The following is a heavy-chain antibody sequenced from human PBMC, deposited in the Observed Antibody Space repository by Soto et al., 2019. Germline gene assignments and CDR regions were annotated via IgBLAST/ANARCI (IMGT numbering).Heavy chain of an antibody. CDR1: GGSISSGGYS. D-gene: IGHD4-17*01. Sequence: QLQLQESGSGLVKPSQTLSLTCAVSGGSISSGGYSWSWIRQPPGKGLEWIGYIYHSGSTYYNPSPKSRVTISVDRSKTQCSLKLSSVTAADTAVYYCARAHYGDYGYGMDVWGQGTTVTVSS. CDR3: ARAHYGDYGYGMDV. CDR2: IYHSGST. J-gene: IGHJ6*02. V-gene: IGHV4-30-2*01.